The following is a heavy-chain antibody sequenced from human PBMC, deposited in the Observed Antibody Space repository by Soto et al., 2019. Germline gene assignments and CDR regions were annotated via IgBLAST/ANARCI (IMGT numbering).Heavy chain of an antibody. CDR3: ARSTQNLDS. CDR2: IVGGGSST. V-gene: IGHV3-23*01. D-gene: IGHD1-26*01. CDR1: GFTFSSYA. Sequence: GGSLRLSCAASGFTFSSYAMNWVRQAPGKGLEWVSGIVGGGSSTYYADSVKGRFTISRDNAKNTLYLQMNSLRAEDTAVYYCARSTQNLDSWGQGTLVTVSS. J-gene: IGHJ4*02.